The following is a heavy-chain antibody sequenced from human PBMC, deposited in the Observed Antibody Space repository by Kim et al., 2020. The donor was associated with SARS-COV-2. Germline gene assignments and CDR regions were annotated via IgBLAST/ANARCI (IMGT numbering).Heavy chain of an antibody. J-gene: IGHJ3*02. D-gene: IGHD4-17*01. CDR2: ISGSGVNT. CDR3: AKDLLGYGADFDI. Sequence: GGSRRVSGAAGGLGFRPEAVRWVRWGRGEGWECVSSISGSGVNTYYADSVKGRFTISRDNSKNTLHLQMNSLRAEDTAVYYCAKDLLGYGADFDIWGQGT. CDR1: GLGFRPEA. V-gene: IGHV3-23*01.